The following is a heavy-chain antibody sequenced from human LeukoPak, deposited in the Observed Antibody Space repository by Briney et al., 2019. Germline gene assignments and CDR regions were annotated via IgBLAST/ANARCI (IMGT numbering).Heavy chain of an antibody. CDR1: GGSISSYY. J-gene: IGHJ5*02. V-gene: IGHV4-59*01. D-gene: IGHD7-27*01. CDR2: IYYSGST. Sequence: SETLSLTCTVSGGSISSYYWSWIRQPPGKGLEWIGYIYYSGSTNYNPSLKSRVTISVDTSKNQFSLKLSSVTAADTAVYYCASGKLGQTRFNWFDPWGQGTLVTVSS. CDR3: ASGKLGQTRFNWFDP.